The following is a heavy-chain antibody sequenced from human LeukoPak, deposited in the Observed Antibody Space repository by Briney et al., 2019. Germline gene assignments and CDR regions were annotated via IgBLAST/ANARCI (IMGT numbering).Heavy chain of an antibody. Sequence: KPSETLSLTCAVSGGSINNYYWSWIRQPAGKGLEWIGRIFTSGSTNYNASLKSRVTMSVDTSKNQFSLKLRSMTAADTAVYYCARAPVTVKDSFDIWGQGTMVIVSS. CDR3: ARAPVTVKDSFDI. CDR2: IFTSGST. V-gene: IGHV4-4*07. D-gene: IGHD4-11*01. CDR1: GGSINNYY. J-gene: IGHJ3*02.